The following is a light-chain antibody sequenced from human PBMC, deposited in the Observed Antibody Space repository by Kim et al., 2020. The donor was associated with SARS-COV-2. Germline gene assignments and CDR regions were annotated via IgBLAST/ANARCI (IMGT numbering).Light chain of an antibody. CDR1: QGISSY. CDR3: QQLHTYPIT. Sequence: GFVGDRVTISCRASQGISSYLAWDQEKPGKAPNLLIYAASTLESGVPSRFSGSGTGKDFILTISSLRPEDFATYYCQQLHTYPITVGQGTRLEIK. V-gene: IGKV1-9*01. CDR2: AAS. J-gene: IGKJ5*01.